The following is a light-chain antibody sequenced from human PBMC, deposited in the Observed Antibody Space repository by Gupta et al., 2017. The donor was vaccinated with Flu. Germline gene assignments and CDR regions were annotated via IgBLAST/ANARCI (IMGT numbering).Light chain of an antibody. CDR3: QHYAKSPRWT. CDR1: QSISSTY. Sequence: EVVLTQSPGTLVLSPGETATLSCRASQSISSTYVAWYQQKPGQAPGLLIYGTSTRATGIPDRFSGRGSGTDFTLTINSLEPEDFAVYYCQHYAKSPRWTFGQGTKVEVK. V-gene: IGKV3-20*01. J-gene: IGKJ1*01. CDR2: GTS.